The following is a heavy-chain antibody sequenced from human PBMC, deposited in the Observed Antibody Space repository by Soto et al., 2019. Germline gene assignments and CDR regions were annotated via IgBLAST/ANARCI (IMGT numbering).Heavy chain of an antibody. D-gene: IGHD4-17*01. V-gene: IGHV3-30*18. Sequence: QVQLVESGGGVVQPGRSLRLSCAASGFTISNYGMHWVRQAPGKGLEWVAVISYDGSNKYYADSVKGRFTISRDSSKNTLYLQMNSLRAEDTAVYYCAKDREGGPWPHYDFDYWGQGTLVTVSS. CDR1: GFTISNYG. CDR3: AKDREGGPWPHYDFDY. J-gene: IGHJ4*02. CDR2: ISYDGSNK.